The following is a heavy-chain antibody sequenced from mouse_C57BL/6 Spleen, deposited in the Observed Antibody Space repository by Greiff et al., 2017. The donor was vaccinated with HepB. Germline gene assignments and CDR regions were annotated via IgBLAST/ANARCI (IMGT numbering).Heavy chain of an antibody. CDR2: ISDGGSYT. CDR1: GFTFSSYA. CDR3: ARDNYYGSSYYYAMDY. Sequence: EVQRVESGGGLVKPGGSLKLSCAASGFTFSSYAMSWVRQTPEKRLEWVATISDGGSYTYYPDNVKGRFTISRDNAKNNLYLQMSHLKSEDTAMYYCARDNYYGSSYYYAMDYWGQGTSVTVSS. J-gene: IGHJ4*01. D-gene: IGHD1-1*01. V-gene: IGHV5-4*01.